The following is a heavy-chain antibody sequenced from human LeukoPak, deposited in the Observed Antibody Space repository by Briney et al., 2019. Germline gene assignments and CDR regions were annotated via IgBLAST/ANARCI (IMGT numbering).Heavy chain of an antibody. D-gene: IGHD2-15*01. J-gene: IGHJ5*02. Sequence: SETLSLTCAVYGGSFSGYYWSWIRQPPGKGLEWIGEINHSGSTNYNPSLESRVTISVDTSKNQFSLKLSSVTAADTAVYYCARGWRYCSGGSCSPFDPWGQGTLVTVSS. CDR2: INHSGST. CDR3: ARGWRYCSGGSCSPFDP. CDR1: GGSFSGYY. V-gene: IGHV4-34*01.